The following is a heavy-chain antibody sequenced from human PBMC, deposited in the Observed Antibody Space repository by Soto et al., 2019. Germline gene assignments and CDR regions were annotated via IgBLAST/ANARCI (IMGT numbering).Heavy chain of an antibody. D-gene: IGHD5-18*01. CDR2: INSDGSRT. CDR3: ARAQQHNYGQV. V-gene: IGHV3-74*01. Sequence: WGSLIVSCASSVFTFSIYWMHWVRQAPGKGLVWVSRINSDGSRTIYADSVKGRFTISRDNAKNTLYLQMNRLRAEDTAVYYCARAQQHNYGQVWGQGTMVTVSS. J-gene: IGHJ4*02. CDR1: VFTFSIYW.